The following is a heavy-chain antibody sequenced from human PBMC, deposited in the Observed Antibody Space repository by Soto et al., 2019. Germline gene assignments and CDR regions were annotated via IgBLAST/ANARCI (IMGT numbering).Heavy chain of an antibody. D-gene: IGHD3-9*01. Sequence: GGSLRLSCAASGFTFSSYAMSWVRQAPGKGLEWVSAISGSGGSTYYADSVKGRFTISRDNSKNTLYLQMNSLRAEDTAVYYCAKKRLPSLESRWLFPALPADYWGQGTLVTVSS. CDR1: GFTFSSYA. V-gene: IGHV3-23*01. CDR3: AKKRLPSLESRWLFPALPADY. CDR2: ISGSGGST. J-gene: IGHJ4*02.